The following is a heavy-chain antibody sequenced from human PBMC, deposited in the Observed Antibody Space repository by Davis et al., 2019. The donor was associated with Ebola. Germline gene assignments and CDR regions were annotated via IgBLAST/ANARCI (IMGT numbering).Heavy chain of an antibody. V-gene: IGHV4-31*03. Sequence: MPSETLSLTCTVSGGALGSGTHFWSWTRQHPGRGLEWIGYVFHSGSTFFNPYLKSRVTMSVDASKNQFSLTLRAVTAADTAVYYCARNSYSTSSGDWFDPWGRGTAVTVSS. J-gene: IGHJ5*02. D-gene: IGHD2/OR15-2a*01. CDR1: GGALGSGTHF. CDR2: VFHSGST. CDR3: ARNSYSTSSGDWFDP.